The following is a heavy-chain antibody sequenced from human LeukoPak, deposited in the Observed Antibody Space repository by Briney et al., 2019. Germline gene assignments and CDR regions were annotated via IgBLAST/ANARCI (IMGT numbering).Heavy chain of an antibody. CDR3: ARPGSHDAFDI. D-gene: IGHD1-26*01. CDR1: GFTFSSYS. Sequence: GGSLRLSCAASGFTFSSYSMNWVRQAPGKGLEWVSVIYSGGSTYYADSVKGRFTISRDNSKNTLYLQMNSLRAEDTAAYYCARPGSHDAFDIWGQGTMVTVSS. V-gene: IGHV3-53*01. J-gene: IGHJ3*02. CDR2: IYSGGST.